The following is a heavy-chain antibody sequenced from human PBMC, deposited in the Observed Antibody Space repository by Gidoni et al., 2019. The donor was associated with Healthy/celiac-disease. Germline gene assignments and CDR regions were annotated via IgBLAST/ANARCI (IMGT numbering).Heavy chain of an antibody. CDR3: ARDQYSGSPTGVFDY. Sequence: QVQLVESGGGLVKPGGSLRLSCAASGFTFSDYYMSWIRQAPGKGLEWVSYISSSSSYTNYADSVKGRFTISRDNAKNSLYLQMNSLRAEDTAVYYCARDQYSGSPTGVFDYWGQGTLVTVSS. V-gene: IGHV3-11*06. CDR1: GFTFSDYY. CDR2: ISSSSSYT. D-gene: IGHD1-26*01. J-gene: IGHJ4*02.